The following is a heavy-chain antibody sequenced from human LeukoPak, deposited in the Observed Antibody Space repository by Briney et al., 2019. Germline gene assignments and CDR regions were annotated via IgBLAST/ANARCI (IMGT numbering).Heavy chain of an antibody. J-gene: IGHJ4*02. D-gene: IGHD3-9*01. CDR2: IYYTGTT. Sequence: PSETLSLTCCVAGGSISIYYWTWIRQIPGKGLEWIGYIYYTGTTNYNPLFESRATISVDTSKNQFSLKLTSVTAADTAVYFCARREDFERYYLAYWGQGTLVTVSS. CDR1: GGSISIYY. V-gene: IGHV4-59*01. CDR3: ARREDFERYYLAY.